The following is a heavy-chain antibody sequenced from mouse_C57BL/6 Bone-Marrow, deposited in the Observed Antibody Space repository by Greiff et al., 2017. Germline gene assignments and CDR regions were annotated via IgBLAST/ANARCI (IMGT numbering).Heavy chain of an antibody. J-gene: IGHJ3*01. D-gene: IGHD2-3*01. V-gene: IGHV1-62-3*01. CDR1: GYTFTSYW. CDR2: FDPNSGGT. Sequence: QVQLQQPGAELVKPGASVKLSCKASGYTFTSYWMHWVKQRPGRGLEWIGRFDPNSGGTKYNEKFKSKATLTVDKPSSTAYMQRSSVTSEDTAVYYCAHLSWFAYWGEGTLVTVSA. CDR3: AHLSWFAY.